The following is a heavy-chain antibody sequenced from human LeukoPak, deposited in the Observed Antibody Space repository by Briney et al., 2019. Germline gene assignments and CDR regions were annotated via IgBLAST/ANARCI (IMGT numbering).Heavy chain of an antibody. CDR3: ARDYYDSSGYYYFDY. D-gene: IGHD3-22*01. CDR1: GFTFSSYG. CDR2: ISGSGGST. J-gene: IGHJ4*02. V-gene: IGHV3-23*01. Sequence: GGSLRLSCAASGFTFSSYGMSWVRQAPGKGLEWVSAISGSGGSTYYADSVKGRFTISRDNAKNSLYLQMNSLRAEDTAVYYCARDYYDSSGYYYFDYWGQGTLVTVSS.